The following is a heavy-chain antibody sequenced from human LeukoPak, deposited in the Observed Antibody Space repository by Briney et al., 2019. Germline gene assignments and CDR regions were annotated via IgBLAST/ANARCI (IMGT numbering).Heavy chain of an antibody. Sequence: SETLSLTCTVAGDSISSSYWTWVRQSAGKGLEWIGRIHSSGSTDYNPSLKSRVTMSVDTSKNQFSVKLTSVTAADTAVYYCGKTTTGYSSGRNPAWPVDYWGQGTLVTVSS. CDR1: GDSISSSY. CDR3: GKTTTGYSSGRNPAWPVDY. J-gene: IGHJ4*02. D-gene: IGHD6-19*01. V-gene: IGHV4-4*07. CDR2: IHSSGST.